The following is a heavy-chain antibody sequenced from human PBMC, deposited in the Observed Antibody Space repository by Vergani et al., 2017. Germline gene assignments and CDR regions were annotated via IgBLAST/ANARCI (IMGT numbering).Heavy chain of an antibody. CDR2: ISSSSSYI. Sequence: EVQLVGSGGGLVKPGGSLRLSCAASGFTFSSYSMNWVRQAPGKGLEWVSSISSSSSYIYYADSVKGRFTISRDNAKNSLYLQMNSLRAEDTAVYYCARDPSDLVVVPAADYWGQGTLVTVSS. CDR3: ARDPSDLVVVPAADY. J-gene: IGHJ4*02. D-gene: IGHD2-2*01. CDR1: GFTFSSYS. V-gene: IGHV3-21*01.